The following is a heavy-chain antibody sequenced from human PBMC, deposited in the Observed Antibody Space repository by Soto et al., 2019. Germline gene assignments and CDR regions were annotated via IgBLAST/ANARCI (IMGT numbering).Heavy chain of an antibody. V-gene: IGHV1-2*02. Sequence: ASVKVSCKASGYTFTGYYVHWVREAPGQGLEWMGWINPETGGTSYAQKFQGRVTLSRDTSINAAYLELSRLRFDDAAVYFCARERYQVISDGMDVWGQGTTVTVSS. CDR2: INPETGGT. CDR1: GYTFTGYY. J-gene: IGHJ6*02. CDR3: ARERYQVISDGMDV. D-gene: IGHD2-2*01.